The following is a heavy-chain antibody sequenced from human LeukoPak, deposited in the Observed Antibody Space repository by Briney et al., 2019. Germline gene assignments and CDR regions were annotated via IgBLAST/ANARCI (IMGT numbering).Heavy chain of an antibody. CDR3: AKKKQLGTGDAFDI. Sequence: GGSLRLSCAASGFTFSGYAMHWVRQAPGKGLEWVAVISNDGSNKYYADSVKGRFTISRDNSKNTLYLQMDSLRAEDTAVYYCAKKKQLGTGDAFDIWGQGTVVTVSS. D-gene: IGHD5-18*01. J-gene: IGHJ3*02. CDR2: ISNDGSNK. CDR1: GFTFSGYA. V-gene: IGHV3-30*04.